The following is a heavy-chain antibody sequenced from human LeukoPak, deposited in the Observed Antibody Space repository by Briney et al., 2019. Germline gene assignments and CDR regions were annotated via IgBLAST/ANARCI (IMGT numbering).Heavy chain of an antibody. V-gene: IGHV3-23*01. Sequence: GSLRLSCAASGFTFSSYAMSWVRQAPGKGLEWVSAISGSGRSTYYADSVKGRFTIYRDNSKNTLYLEMNSLTVEDTAVYYCAKVPYSSGFNGDAFDIWCQGTMVTVSS. CDR3: AKVPYSSGFNGDAFDI. D-gene: IGHD6-19*01. CDR1: GFTFSSYA. CDR2: ISGSGRST. J-gene: IGHJ3*02.